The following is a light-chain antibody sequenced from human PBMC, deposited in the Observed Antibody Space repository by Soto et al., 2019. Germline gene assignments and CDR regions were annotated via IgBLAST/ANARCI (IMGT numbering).Light chain of an antibody. V-gene: IGLV2-8*01. CDR1: SSDVGGYNY. CDR3: SSYAGSNIFVV. Sequence: QSVLTQPPSASGSPGQSVTISCTGTSSDVGGYNYVSWYQQLPGNAPKLIIYDVSKRPSGVPDRFSGSKSGNTASLTVSGLQAEDEADYYCSSYAGSNIFVVFGGGTQLTVL. J-gene: IGLJ3*02. CDR2: DVS.